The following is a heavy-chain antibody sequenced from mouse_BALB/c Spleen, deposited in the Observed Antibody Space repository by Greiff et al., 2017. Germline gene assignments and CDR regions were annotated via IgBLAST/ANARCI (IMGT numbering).Heavy chain of an antibody. Sequence: EVKLQESGGGLVQPGGSLRLSCATSGFTFTDYYMSWVRQPPGKALEWLGFIRNKANGYTTEYSASVKGRFTISRDNSQSILYLQMNTLRAEDSATYYCARSLYYYGSSYGFAYWGQGTLVTVSA. CDR1: GFTFTDYY. D-gene: IGHD1-1*01. J-gene: IGHJ3*01. V-gene: IGHV7-3*02. CDR2: IRNKANGYTT. CDR3: ARSLYYYGSSYGFAY.